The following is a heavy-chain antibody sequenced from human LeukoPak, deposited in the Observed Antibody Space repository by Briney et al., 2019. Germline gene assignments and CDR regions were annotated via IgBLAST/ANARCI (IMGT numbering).Heavy chain of an antibody. D-gene: IGHD3-3*01. J-gene: IGHJ4*02. CDR3: AKDQYDLWSGYLVY. CDR1: GFTFSSYG. Sequence: GGSLRLSCAASGFTFSSYGMHWVRQAPGKGLEWVAFIRYDGSNKYYADSVKGRFTISRDNSKNTLYLQMNSLRAEDTAVYYCAKDQYDLWSGYLVYWGQGTLVTVSS. CDR2: IRYDGSNK. V-gene: IGHV3-30*02.